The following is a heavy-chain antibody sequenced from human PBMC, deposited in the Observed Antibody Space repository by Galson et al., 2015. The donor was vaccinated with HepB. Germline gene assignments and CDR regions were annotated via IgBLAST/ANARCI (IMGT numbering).Heavy chain of an antibody. V-gene: IGHV3-64*01. CDR1: GFTFSSYA. D-gene: IGHD2-21*02. CDR2: ISSNGGST. CDR3: ARGGGYCGGDCYSHFDY. J-gene: IGHJ4*02. Sequence: SLRLSCAASGFTFSSYAMHWVRQAPGKGLKYVSAISSNGGSTYYANSVKGRFTISRDNSKNTLYLQMGSLRAEDMAVYYCARGGGYCGGDCYSHFDYWGQGTLVTVSS.